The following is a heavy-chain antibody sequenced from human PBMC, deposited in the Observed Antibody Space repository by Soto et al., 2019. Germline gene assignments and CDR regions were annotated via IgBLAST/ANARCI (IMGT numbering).Heavy chain of an antibody. CDR2: ISAHNNT. CDR3: ARGRYGDY. Sequence: ASVKVSCKGSGYAFTTYGITWVRQAPGQGLEWMGWISAHNNTNYAQKLQGRVTVTRDTSTSTAYMELRSLRSDDTAVYYCARGRYGDYWGQGALVTVSS. J-gene: IGHJ4*02. CDR1: GYAFTTYG. D-gene: IGHD1-1*01. V-gene: IGHV1-18*01.